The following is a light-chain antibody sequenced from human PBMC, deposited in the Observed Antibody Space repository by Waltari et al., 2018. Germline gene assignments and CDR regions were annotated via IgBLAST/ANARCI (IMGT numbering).Light chain of an antibody. Sequence: QSVLTQPPSVSGAPGQRVTISCTGSSSNFGAGYDVHWYQQLPGTAPKVPIYENINRPSGVPDRVSGSKSGPSASLAITGLQAEDEADYYCQSYDTGLKGYVFGTGTKVTVL. J-gene: IGLJ1*01. CDR1: SSNFGAGYD. CDR3: QSYDTGLKGYV. CDR2: ENI. V-gene: IGLV1-40*01.